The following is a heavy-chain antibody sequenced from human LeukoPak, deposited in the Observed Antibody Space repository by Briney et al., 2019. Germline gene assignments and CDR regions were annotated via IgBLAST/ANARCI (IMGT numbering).Heavy chain of an antibody. CDR2: IYYTGST. CDR1: GGSISSYY. Sequence: SETLSLTCTVSGGSISSYYWNWIRQPPGKGLEWIGYIYYTGSTNYNPSLKSRVTISVDTSKNQFSLKLSSVTAADTAVYYCARDVILRVDTAMVTNWFDPWGQGTLVTVSS. J-gene: IGHJ5*02. CDR3: ARDVILRVDTAMVTNWFDP. V-gene: IGHV4-59*01. D-gene: IGHD5-18*01.